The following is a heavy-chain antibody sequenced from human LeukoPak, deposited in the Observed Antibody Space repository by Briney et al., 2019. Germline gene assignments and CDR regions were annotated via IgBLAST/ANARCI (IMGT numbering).Heavy chain of an antibody. Sequence: GGSLRLSCAASGFTFSSYAMSWVRQAPGKGLEWVSAVSSSGGSTYYADSVKGRFTIPRDNSKNTLFLQMNSLRAEDTAVYYCAKWNSWYDYWGQGTLVTVSS. CDR2: VSSSGGST. CDR3: AKWNSWYDY. CDR1: GFTFSSYA. J-gene: IGHJ4*02. D-gene: IGHD6-13*01. V-gene: IGHV3-23*01.